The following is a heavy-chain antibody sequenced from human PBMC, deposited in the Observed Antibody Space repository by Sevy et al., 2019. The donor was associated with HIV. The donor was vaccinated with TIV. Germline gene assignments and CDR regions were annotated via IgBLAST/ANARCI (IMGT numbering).Heavy chain of an antibody. V-gene: IGHV3-23*01. CDR1: GFTFSSYA. Sequence: GGSLRLSCAASGFTFSSYAMSWVRQAPGKGLEWVSAISGSGGSTYYTDSVKGRFTISRDNSKNTLYLQMNSLRAEDTAVYYCAKNGYSSSWYGGRFDPWGQGTLVTVSS. J-gene: IGHJ5*02. CDR2: ISGSGGST. D-gene: IGHD6-13*01. CDR3: AKNGYSSSWYGGRFDP.